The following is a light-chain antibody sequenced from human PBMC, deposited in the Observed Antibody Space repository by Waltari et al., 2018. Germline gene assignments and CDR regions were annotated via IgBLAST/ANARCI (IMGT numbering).Light chain of an antibody. V-gene: IGLV3-1*01. CDR2: QDT. CDR1: HLGAKY. Sequence: SYELTQPPSVSASPGQTASIPCFGDHLGAKYTSWYQQKPGQSPVLVIYQDTKRPSVLPERFSGSNSGNTATLTVSGTQAVDEASYYCQTWDSNTVVFGGGTTLTVL. CDR3: QTWDSNTVV. J-gene: IGLJ2*01.